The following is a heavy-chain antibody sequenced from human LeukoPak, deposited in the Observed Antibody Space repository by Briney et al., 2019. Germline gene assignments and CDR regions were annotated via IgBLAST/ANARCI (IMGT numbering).Heavy chain of an antibody. D-gene: IGHD3-3*01. CDR3: ARMRTLWSGYSFDY. J-gene: IGHJ4*02. V-gene: IGHV4-59*01. Sequence: SETLSLTCTVSGVSISSYYWSWIRQPPGKGLEWIGYIYYSGSTNYNPSLKSRVTISVDTSKNQFSLKLSSVTTADTAVYYCARMRTLWSGYSFDYWGQGTLVTVSS. CDR2: IYYSGST. CDR1: GVSISSYY.